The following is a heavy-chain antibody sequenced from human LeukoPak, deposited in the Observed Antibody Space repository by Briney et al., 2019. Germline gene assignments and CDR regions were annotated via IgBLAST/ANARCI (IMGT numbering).Heavy chain of an antibody. D-gene: IGHD3-9*01. CDR1: GFTFSSYA. CDR2: ISGSGGST. V-gene: IGHV3-23*01. J-gene: IGHJ6*02. Sequence: PGGSLRLSCAASGFTFSSYAMSWVRQAPGKGLEWVSAISGSGGSTYYADSVKGRFTISRDNSKNTLYLQMNSLRAEDTAVYYCAKPTYDILTGADYYGMDVWGQGTTVTVSS. CDR3: AKPTYDILTGADYYGMDV.